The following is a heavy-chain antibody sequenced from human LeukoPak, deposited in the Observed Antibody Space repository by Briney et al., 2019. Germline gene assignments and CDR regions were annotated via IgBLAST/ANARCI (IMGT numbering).Heavy chain of an antibody. V-gene: IGHV3-74*01. Sequence: PGGSLRLSCAASGFTFSSYWMHWVRQAPGKGLVWVSLINSDGSSTSYADSVKGRFTISRDNAKNTLYLQMNSLRAEDTAVYYCARGSMVRGVLRYNWFDPWGQGTLVTVSS. CDR1: GFTFSSYW. D-gene: IGHD3-10*01. CDR3: ARGSMVRGVLRYNWFDP. J-gene: IGHJ5*02. CDR2: INSDGSST.